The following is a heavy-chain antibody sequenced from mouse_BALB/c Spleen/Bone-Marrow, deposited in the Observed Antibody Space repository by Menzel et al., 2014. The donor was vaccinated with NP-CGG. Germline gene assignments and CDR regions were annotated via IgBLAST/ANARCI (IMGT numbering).Heavy chain of an antibody. V-gene: IGHV1S41*01. CDR2: IAPGSGST. Sequence: DLVKPGASVRLSCKASGYTFTSYWINWIKQRPGQGLEWIGRIAPGSGSTYYNEMFKGNATLTVDTSSSTAYVQLSSLSSEDSAVYFCARSRDGYFDVWGAGTTVTVSS. J-gene: IGHJ1*01. CDR3: ARSRDGYFDV. CDR1: GYTFTSYW.